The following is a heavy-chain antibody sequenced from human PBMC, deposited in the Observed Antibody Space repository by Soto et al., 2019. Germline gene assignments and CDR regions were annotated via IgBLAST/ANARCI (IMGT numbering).Heavy chain of an antibody. V-gene: IGHV4-59*01. Sequence: QVQVQESGPGLVKPSETLSLTCTVSGGSISTYYWSWIRQPPGKGLEWIGYVTYSGGPTYNPSLKSRVTISVDTSKRFSLNLTSVTAADTAVYDCARDAGYQLTGAFDIWGQGTMVTVSS. CDR2: VTYSGGP. CDR3: ARDAGYQLTGAFDI. CDR1: GGSISTYY. D-gene: IGHD2-2*01. J-gene: IGHJ3*02.